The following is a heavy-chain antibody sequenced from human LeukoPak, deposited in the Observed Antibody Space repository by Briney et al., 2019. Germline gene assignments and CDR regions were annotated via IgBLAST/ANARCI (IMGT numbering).Heavy chain of an antibody. CDR3: ARDSGGDYGGALDI. CDR2: IYTSGST. CDR1: GGSISSGSYY. Sequence: SQTLSLTCTVSGGSISSGSYYWSWIRQPAGKGLEWIGRIYTSGSTNYNPSLKSRVTISVDTSKNQFSLKLSSVTAADTAVYYCARDSGGDYGGALDIWGQGTMVTVSS. D-gene: IGHD4-17*01. J-gene: IGHJ3*02. V-gene: IGHV4-61*02.